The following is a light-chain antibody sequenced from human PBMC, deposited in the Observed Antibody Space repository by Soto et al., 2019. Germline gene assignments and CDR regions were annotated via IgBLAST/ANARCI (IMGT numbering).Light chain of an antibody. CDR2: EVS. Sequence: QSALTQPASASGSPGPSVTISCTGTSSDVGGYNYVSWYQQHPGKAPKLMIYEVSKRPSGVPDRFSGSKSGNTASLTVSGLQAEDEADYYCGSDAGSNNLVFGGGTKLTVL. CDR3: GSDAGSNNLV. V-gene: IGLV2-8*01. J-gene: IGLJ2*01. CDR1: SSDVGGYNY.